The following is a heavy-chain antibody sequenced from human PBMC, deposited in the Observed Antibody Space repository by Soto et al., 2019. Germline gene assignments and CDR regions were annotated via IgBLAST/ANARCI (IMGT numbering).Heavy chain of an antibody. CDR2: ISAYNGNT. J-gene: IGHJ5*02. CDR3: ARDRITMVRGVMESWFDP. D-gene: IGHD3-10*01. Sequence: ASVKVSCKASGYTFTGYYMHWVRQAPGQGLEWIGWISAYNGNTNYAQKLQGKVTMTTDTSTSTAYMELRSLRSDDTAVYYCARDRITMVRGVMESWFDPWGQGTLVTVSS. CDR1: GYTFTGYY. V-gene: IGHV1-18*04.